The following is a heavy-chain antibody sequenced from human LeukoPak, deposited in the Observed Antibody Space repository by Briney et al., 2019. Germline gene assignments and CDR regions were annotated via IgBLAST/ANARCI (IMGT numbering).Heavy chain of an antibody. CDR1: GYRFTNYG. V-gene: IGHV1-18*01. CDR3: ARDPPHLCSSTSCFGDY. Sequence: AAVKVSCKSSGYRFTNYGISGVGQAAGQGREGMGWMSAYNGNTNYAQNIQGRVTMTTDTSTNTAYMELRSLRSDDTAVYYCARDPPHLCSSTSCFGDYWGQGTLVTVSS. CDR2: MSAYNGNT. J-gene: IGHJ4*02. D-gene: IGHD2-2*01.